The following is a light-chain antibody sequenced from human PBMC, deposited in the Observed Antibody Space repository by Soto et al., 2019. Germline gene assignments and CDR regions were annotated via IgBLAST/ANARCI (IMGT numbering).Light chain of an antibody. Sequence: DIQMTQSPSSLSASVGDRVTITCRASQGISNYLAWYQQKPGKVPKLLTYAASNLQSGVPSRFSGSGSGTDFTLTISSLQPEYVATYYCQKYNNASYTFGQGTKLEIK. J-gene: IGKJ2*01. V-gene: IGKV1-27*01. CDR3: QKYNNASYT. CDR2: AAS. CDR1: QGISNY.